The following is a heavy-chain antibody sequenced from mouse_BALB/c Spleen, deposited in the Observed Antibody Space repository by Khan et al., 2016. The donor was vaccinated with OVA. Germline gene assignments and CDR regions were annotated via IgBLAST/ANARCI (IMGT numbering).Heavy chain of an antibody. D-gene: IGHD4-1*01. J-gene: IGHJ3*01. CDR2: ISYSGRT. CDR3: AMGRTY. V-gene: IGHV3-2*02. CDR1: GYSITSDYA. Sequence: EVKVEESGPGLVKPSQSLSLTCTVTGYSITSDYAWNWIRQFPGNKLEWMGYISYSGRTSYNTSLKSRISVTRDTSKNQFFLQLNSVTTEDTATYYCAMGRTYWGQGTLVTVSA.